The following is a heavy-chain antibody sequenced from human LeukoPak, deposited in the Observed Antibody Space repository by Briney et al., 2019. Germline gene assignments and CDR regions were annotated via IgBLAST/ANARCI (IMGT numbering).Heavy chain of an antibody. V-gene: IGHV4-34*01. CDR2: INHSGST. D-gene: IGHD4-17*01. Sequence: SETLSLTCAVYGGSFSGYHWSWIRQPPGKGLEWIGEINHSGSTNYNPSLKSRVTISVDTSKNQFSLKLSSVTAADTAVYYCARDNYGATNFDYWGQGTLVTVSS. CDR3: ARDNYGATNFDY. J-gene: IGHJ4*02. CDR1: GGSFSGYH.